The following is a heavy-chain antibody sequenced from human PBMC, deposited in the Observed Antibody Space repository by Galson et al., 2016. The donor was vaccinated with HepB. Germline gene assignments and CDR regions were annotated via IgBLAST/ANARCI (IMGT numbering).Heavy chain of an antibody. Sequence: SETLSLTCTVSGGSISGYYWSWIRQPPGKGLEWIGYIYYSGTTNYNPSLKSRVTISVDTSKNQFSLKLTSVTAADSAVYYCARQNYDYVWGSKTPPYFFDFWGPGTRVTVSS. D-gene: IGHD3-16*01. CDR3: ARQNYDYVWGSKTPPYFFDF. CDR2: IYYSGTT. J-gene: IGHJ4*02. V-gene: IGHV4-59*08. CDR1: GGSISGYY.